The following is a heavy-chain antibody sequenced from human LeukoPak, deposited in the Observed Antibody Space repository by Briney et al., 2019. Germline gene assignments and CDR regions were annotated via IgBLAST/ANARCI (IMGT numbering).Heavy chain of an antibody. D-gene: IGHD2-15*01. CDR1: GFTFSIYS. CDR2: ISSSSSTI. J-gene: IGHJ4*02. V-gene: IGHV3-48*02. Sequence: GGSLRLSCAASGFTFSIYSMNWVRQASGKGLEWVSFISSSSSTIFYADSVKGRFTISRDNGKTSLYLQMNSLRDEDTAVYYCARDSGGAFDYWGQGTLVTVSS. CDR3: ARDSGGAFDY.